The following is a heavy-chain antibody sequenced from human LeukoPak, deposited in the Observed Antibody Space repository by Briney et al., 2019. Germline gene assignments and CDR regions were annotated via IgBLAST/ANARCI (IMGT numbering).Heavy chain of an antibody. J-gene: IGHJ4*02. CDR2: IKQDGSEK. Sequence: GGSLRLSCAASGYTFSSYWMSWVRQAPGKGLKWVANIKQDGSEKYYVDSVKGRFTISRDNAKNSLYLQMNSLRAEDTAVYYCARDHKGSGWYNDYWGQGTLVTVSS. CDR3: ARDHKGSGWYNDY. D-gene: IGHD6-19*01. V-gene: IGHV3-7*01. CDR1: GYTFSSYW.